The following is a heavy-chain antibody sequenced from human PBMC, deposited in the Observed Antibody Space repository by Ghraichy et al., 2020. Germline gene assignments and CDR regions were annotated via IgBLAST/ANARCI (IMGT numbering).Heavy chain of an antibody. J-gene: IGHJ5*02. V-gene: IGHV4-31*03. Sequence: SETLSLTCTVSGGSISSGGYYWSWIRQHPGKGLEWIGYIYYSGSTYYNPSLKSRVTISVDTSKNQFSLKLSSVTAADTAVYYCARDHSGGWFDPWGQGTLVTVSS. CDR3: ARDHSGGWFDP. CDR1: GGSISSGGYY. D-gene: IGHD3-10*01. CDR2: IYYSGST.